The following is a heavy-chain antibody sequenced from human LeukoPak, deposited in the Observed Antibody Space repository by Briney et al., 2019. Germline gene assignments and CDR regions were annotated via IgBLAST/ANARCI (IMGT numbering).Heavy chain of an antibody. Sequence: SETLSLTCAVYGGSFSAYYWSWIRQPPGKGLEWIGEINHSRSINYNPSLKSRVTISIDTSKNQLSLKLSSVTAADTAVYYCARKARSYSTTWQTRGGNWFDPWGQGTLVTVSS. V-gene: IGHV4-34*01. J-gene: IGHJ5*02. CDR3: ARKARSYSTTWQTRGGNWFDP. CDR1: GGSFSAYY. D-gene: IGHD6-13*01. CDR2: INHSRSI.